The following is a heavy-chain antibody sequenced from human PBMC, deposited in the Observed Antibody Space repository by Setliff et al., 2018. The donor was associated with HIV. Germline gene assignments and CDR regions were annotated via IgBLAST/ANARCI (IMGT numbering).Heavy chain of an antibody. Sequence: LSLTCTVSGGSMRSHFWSWIRQSPGKGLEWIGSIDYTGSTNYNPSLKSPISTSISTSKTDFSLKLTSVTAADTAVYYCARGGGGSRPFDVWGQGTVVTVSS. CDR2: IDYTGST. J-gene: IGHJ3*01. CDR3: ARGGGGSRPFDV. V-gene: IGHV4-59*11. D-gene: IGHD6-25*01. CDR1: GGSMRSHF.